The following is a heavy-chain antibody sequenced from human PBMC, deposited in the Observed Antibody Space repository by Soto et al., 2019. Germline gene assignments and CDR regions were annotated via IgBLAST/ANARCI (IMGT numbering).Heavy chain of an antibody. J-gene: IGHJ4*02. V-gene: IGHV3-21*01. CDR2: INGRSNYK. Sequence: EVHLVESGGGLVAPGGSLRLSCVASGFALTTYTMNWVRQAPGTGLEWVSSINGRSNYKYYSDSVKGRFTVSRDNAQTSLFLQMSRLGPEDTAVYYCVREDGVVGASSAFDSWGQGTLVTVSS. CDR1: GFALTTYT. D-gene: IGHD1-26*01. CDR3: VREDGVVGASSAFDS.